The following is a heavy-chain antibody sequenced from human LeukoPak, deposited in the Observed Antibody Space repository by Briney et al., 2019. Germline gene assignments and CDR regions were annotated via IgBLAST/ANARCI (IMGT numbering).Heavy chain of an antibody. CDR3: AKDGHTSGWYYFDS. Sequence: GGSLRLSCVVSGFTFSSYAMTCVRQAPGKGLEWVSSISVGRGSTYYADSVKGRFTISRDNSKNTLSLQMNSLRAEDTAVYYCAKDGHTSGWYYFDSWGQGTLVTVSS. CDR1: GFTFSSYA. V-gene: IGHV3-23*01. D-gene: IGHD6-19*01. J-gene: IGHJ4*02. CDR2: ISVGRGST.